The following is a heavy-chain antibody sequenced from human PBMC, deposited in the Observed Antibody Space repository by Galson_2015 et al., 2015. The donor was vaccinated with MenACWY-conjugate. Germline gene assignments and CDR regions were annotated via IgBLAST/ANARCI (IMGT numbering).Heavy chain of an antibody. CDR3: ARDLELRHVWYYYYGMDV. J-gene: IGHJ6*02. V-gene: IGHV3-33*01. CDR1: GCTFSSYG. D-gene: IGHD1-7*01. Sequence: SLRLSCAASGCTFSSYGMHWVRQAPGKGLEWVAVIWYDGSNKYYADSVKGRFTISRDNSKNTLYLQMNSLRAEDTAVYYCARDLELRHVWYYYYGMDVWGQGTTVTVSS. CDR2: IWYDGSNK.